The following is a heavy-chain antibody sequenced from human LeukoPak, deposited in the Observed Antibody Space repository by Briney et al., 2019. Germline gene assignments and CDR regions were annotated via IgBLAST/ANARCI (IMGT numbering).Heavy chain of an antibody. CDR3: ANAGNLFRSLNY. CDR2: ISTSGSIV. V-gene: IGHV3-48*04. D-gene: IGHD4-23*01. J-gene: IGHJ4*02. Sequence: GGSLRLSCAASGFTFSSYSMNWIRQAPGKGLEWVSYISTSGSIVNYRDSVKGRFTISRDNAKNSLYLQMNSLRAEDTAVYYCANAGNLFRSLNYWGPGTLVTVSS. CDR1: GFTFSSYS.